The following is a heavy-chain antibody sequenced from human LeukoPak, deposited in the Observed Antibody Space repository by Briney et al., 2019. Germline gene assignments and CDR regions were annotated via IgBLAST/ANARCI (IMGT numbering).Heavy chain of an antibody. V-gene: IGHV1-2*02. CDR2: INPNSGGT. CDR3: ARAGRVGRYYYGSGSAGLVDY. J-gene: IGHJ4*02. Sequence: ASVKVSCKASGYTFTGYYMHWVRQAPGQGLEWMGWINPNSGGTNYAQKLQGRVTMTRDTSISTAYMELSRLRSDDTAVYYCARAGRVGRYYYGSGSAGLVDYWGQGTLVTVSS. CDR1: GYTFTGYY. D-gene: IGHD3-10*01.